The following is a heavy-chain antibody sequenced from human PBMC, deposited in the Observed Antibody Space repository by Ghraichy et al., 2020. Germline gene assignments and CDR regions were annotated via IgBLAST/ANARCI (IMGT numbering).Heavy chain of an antibody. CDR2: IYYTGST. CDR1: GGSVSSGDYY. V-gene: IGHV4-61*08. CDR3: ARWSFCSSTSCPALSRFDP. D-gene: IGHD2-2*01. J-gene: IGHJ5*02. Sequence: SETLSLTCTVSGGSVSSGDYYWTWIRQPPGKRLEWIGYIYYTGSTIYNTSLKSRVTISLHTSTNQFSLKLSSVSAADTAVYYCARWSFCSSTSCPALSRFDPWGQGTLVTVSS.